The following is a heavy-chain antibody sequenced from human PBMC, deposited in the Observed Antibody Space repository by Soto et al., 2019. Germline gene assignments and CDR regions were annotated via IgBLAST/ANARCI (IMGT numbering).Heavy chain of an antibody. J-gene: IGHJ4*02. V-gene: IGHV1-18*01. Sequence: QVQLVQSGAEVKKPGASVKVSCRASGYTFTTYGISWVRQAPGQGLEWMGWISGYNGNTNYAQKFQGRVNMTTDTSTSTAYMELRSLRSADTAVYFCAKGYNDGYGDYWGLGTLVTVSS. CDR1: GYTFTTYG. CDR2: ISGYNGNT. CDR3: AKGYNDGYGDY. D-gene: IGHD5-18*01.